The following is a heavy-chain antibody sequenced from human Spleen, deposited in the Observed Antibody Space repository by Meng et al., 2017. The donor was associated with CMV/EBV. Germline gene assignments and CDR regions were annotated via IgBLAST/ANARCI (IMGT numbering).Heavy chain of an antibody. CDR3: ARTGYYYDNWFDP. D-gene: IGHD3-22*01. CDR2: INHSGST. V-gene: IGHV4-34*01. J-gene: IGHJ5*02. Sequence: CAVYGGSFSGYYGSWIRQPPGKGLEWIGEINHSGSTNYNPSLKSRVTISVDTSKNQFSLKLSSVTAADTAVYYCARTGYYYDNWFDPWGQGTLVTVSS. CDR1: GGSFSGYY.